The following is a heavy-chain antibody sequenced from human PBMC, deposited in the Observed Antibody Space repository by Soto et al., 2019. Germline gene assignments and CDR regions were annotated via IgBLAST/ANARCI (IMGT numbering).Heavy chain of an antibody. CDR2: IYWDDDK. D-gene: IGHD4-17*01. Sequence: QITLKESGPTLVSPAQTLTLTCVFSGFSLSTYHMGVAWIRQPPGKALEWLALIYWDDDKRYSPSLKDRLAISKDTSSNQVVLTITNMDPGDTATYFCAHAGDYDLLTFDHWGPGTLVTVSS. J-gene: IGHJ4*02. CDR3: AHAGDYDLLTFDH. V-gene: IGHV2-5*02. CDR1: GFSLSTYHMG.